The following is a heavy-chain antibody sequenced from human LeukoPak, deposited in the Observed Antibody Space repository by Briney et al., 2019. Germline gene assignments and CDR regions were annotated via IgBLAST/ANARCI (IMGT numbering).Heavy chain of an antibody. D-gene: IGHD3-10*01. J-gene: IGHJ3*02. Sequence: ASVKVSCKASGYTFTSCGISWVRQAPGQGLEWMGWISAYNGNTNYAQKLQGRVTMTTDTSTSTAYMELRSLRSDDTAVYYCARRSRITNAFDIWGQGTMVTVSS. CDR1: GYTFTSCG. V-gene: IGHV1-18*01. CDR3: ARRSRITNAFDI. CDR2: ISAYNGNT.